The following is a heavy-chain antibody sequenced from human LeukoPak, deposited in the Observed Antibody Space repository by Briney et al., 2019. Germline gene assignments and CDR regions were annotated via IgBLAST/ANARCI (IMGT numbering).Heavy chain of an antibody. V-gene: IGHV4-39*07. CDR2: INHSGST. J-gene: IGHJ4*02. D-gene: IGHD3-10*01. Sequence: PSETLSLTCTVSGGSISSSSYYWGWIRQPPGKGLEWIGEINHSGSTNYNPSLKSRVTISVDTSKNQFSLKLSSVTAADTAVYYCARGRPYYYGSGSYFGYWGQGTLVTVSS. CDR1: GGSISSSSYY. CDR3: ARGRPYYYGSGSYFGY.